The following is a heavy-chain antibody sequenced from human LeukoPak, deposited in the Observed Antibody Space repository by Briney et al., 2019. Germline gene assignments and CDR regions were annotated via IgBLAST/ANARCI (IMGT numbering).Heavy chain of an antibody. V-gene: IGHV3-23*01. CDR3: YSYGSGSYYREWFDP. D-gene: IGHD3-10*01. CDR2: ISGSGGST. J-gene: IGHJ5*02. Sequence: GGSLRLSCAASGFTFSSYAMSWVRQAPGKGLEWVAAISGSGGSTYYADSVKGRFTISRDNSKNTLYLQMNSLRAEATAVYYCYSYGSGSYYREWFDPWGQGTLVTVSS. CDR1: GFTFSSYA.